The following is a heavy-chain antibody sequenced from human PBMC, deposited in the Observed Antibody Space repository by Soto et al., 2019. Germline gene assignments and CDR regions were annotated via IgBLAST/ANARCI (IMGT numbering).Heavy chain of an antibody. V-gene: IGHV3-23*01. D-gene: IGHD6-13*01. CDR1: GFTFSSYA. CDR3: AKDQNGQRAAYYFYC. Sequence: EVQLLESGGGLVQPGGSLRLSCAASGFTFSSYAMSWVRQAPGKGLEWVSGIGGSGDSTYYADSVKGRFTISRDNSKKTLYLQRYSLRAEDTAVYYCAKDQNGQRAAYYFYCWGQRTMVTF. CDR2: IGGSGDST. J-gene: IGHJ4*02.